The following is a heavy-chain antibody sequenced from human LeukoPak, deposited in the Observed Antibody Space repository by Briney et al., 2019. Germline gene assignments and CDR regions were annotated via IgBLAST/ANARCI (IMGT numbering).Heavy chain of an antibody. D-gene: IGHD2-15*01. Sequence: PGGSLRLSCAASGFTFSNAWMSWVRQAPGKGLEWVAVISYDGSNKYYADSVKGRFTISRDNSKNTLYLQMNGLRAEDTAVYYCAKVSGGPGYYYYGMDVWGQGTTVTVSS. CDR3: AKVSGGPGYYYYGMDV. J-gene: IGHJ6*02. CDR2: ISYDGSNK. CDR1: GFTFSNAW. V-gene: IGHV3-30*18.